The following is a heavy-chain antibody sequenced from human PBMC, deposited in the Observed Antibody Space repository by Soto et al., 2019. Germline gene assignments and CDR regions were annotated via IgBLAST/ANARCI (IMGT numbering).Heavy chain of an antibody. Sequence: GGSLILSCAVSGFRLSDYEMSWIRQAPGKGPEWVSFISRSGDTIYYVDSVKGRFSISRDNAKNSVYLQVRSLRVEDTAAYFCASSSGWFEAVAFDLWGQATVVTVAS. J-gene: IGHJ3*01. CDR3: ASSSGWFEAVAFDL. D-gene: IGHD3-22*01. CDR2: ISRSGDTI. CDR1: GFRLSDYE. V-gene: IGHV3-11*01.